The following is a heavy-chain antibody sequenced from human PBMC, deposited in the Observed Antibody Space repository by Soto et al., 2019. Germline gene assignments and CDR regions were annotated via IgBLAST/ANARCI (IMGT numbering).Heavy chain of an antibody. V-gene: IGHV3-53*01. CDR1: GFTVSINY. Sequence: LRLSCAASGFTVSINYMSWVRQAPGKGLEWVSVIYSGGSTYYADSVKGRFTISRDNSKNTLYLQMNSLRAEDTAVYYCASSPPKVYYGSGSYYNVNYYYGMDVWGQGTTVTVSS. CDR2: IYSGGST. CDR3: ASSPPKVYYGSGSYYNVNYYYGMDV. D-gene: IGHD3-10*01. J-gene: IGHJ6*02.